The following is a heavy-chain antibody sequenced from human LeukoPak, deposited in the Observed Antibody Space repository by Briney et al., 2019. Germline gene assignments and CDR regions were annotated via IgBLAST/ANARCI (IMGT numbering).Heavy chain of an antibody. J-gene: IGHJ4*02. V-gene: IGHV3-74*01. Sequence: GGSLRLSCAASGFSISSYRMHWVRQVPGKGLVWVSRISPDGSTTGYADSVKGRFTASRDNARNTLYLQINNLRAEDSAVYYCTRDRTTITLFELWGQGTLVTVSS. CDR1: GFSISSYR. CDR2: ISPDGSTT. D-gene: IGHD4-11*01. CDR3: TRDRTTITLFEL.